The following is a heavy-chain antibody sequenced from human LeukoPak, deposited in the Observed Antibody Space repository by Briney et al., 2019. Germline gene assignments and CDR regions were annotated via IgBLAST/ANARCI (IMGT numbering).Heavy chain of an antibody. V-gene: IGHV3-74*01. CDR2: INGDGSST. Sequence: GGSLRFSCAAPGFKFSSYWMYWVRQGQGKGLVWVSRINGDGSSTSYADSVKGRFTISRDNAGNTVYVQLNSLRAEDTAAYYCARGRYDSSGFHDALDVWGQGTMVTVSP. D-gene: IGHD3-22*01. CDR1: GFKFSSYW. CDR3: ARGRYDSSGFHDALDV. J-gene: IGHJ3*01.